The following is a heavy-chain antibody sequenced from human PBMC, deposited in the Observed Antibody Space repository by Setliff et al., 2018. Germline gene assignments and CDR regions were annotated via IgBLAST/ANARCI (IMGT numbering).Heavy chain of an antibody. CDR3: ASTTYGYSYDY. J-gene: IGHJ4*02. D-gene: IGHD5-18*01. V-gene: IGHV4-39*07. CDR2: IFYSGST. CDR1: GGSISSSSYY. Sequence: SETLSLTCTVSGGSISSSSYYWVWIRQPPGKGLEWIGNIFYSGSTYYNPSLKSRVTISIDTSKNQFSLKLSSVTAADTAVYFCASTTYGYSYDYWGQGTLVTVPQ.